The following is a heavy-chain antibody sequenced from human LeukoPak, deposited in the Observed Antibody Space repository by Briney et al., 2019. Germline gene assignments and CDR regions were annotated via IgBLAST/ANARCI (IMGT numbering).Heavy chain of an antibody. J-gene: IGHJ4*02. CDR2: IRSKTYGGTT. CDR3: SRGNSYYSNSPIDY. Sequence: GGSLRLSCTASGFSFGDHAMTWVRQAPGKGLEWVGFIRSKTYGGTTEYAASVRGRFTISRDDSKSIAYLQMNSLKTEDTAVYHCSRGNSYYSNSPIDYWGQGTLVTVSS. V-gene: IGHV3-49*04. D-gene: IGHD4-11*01. CDR1: GFSFGDHA.